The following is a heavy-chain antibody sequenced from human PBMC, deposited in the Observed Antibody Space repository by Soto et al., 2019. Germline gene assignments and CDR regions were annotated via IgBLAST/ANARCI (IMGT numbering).Heavy chain of an antibody. D-gene: IGHD3-9*01. Sequence: ASVKVSCKASGYIFTSYYIHWVRQAPGQGLEWMGWINPFDGSRMFAQSFQGRVTMTRDTSTSTVYMEVSSLRSEDTAVYYCARGQQGSQEYFLYNWARGTQVPVSS. CDR2: INPFDGSR. CDR1: GYIFTSYY. CDR3: ARGQQGSQEYFLYN. J-gene: IGHJ1*01. V-gene: IGHV1-46*01.